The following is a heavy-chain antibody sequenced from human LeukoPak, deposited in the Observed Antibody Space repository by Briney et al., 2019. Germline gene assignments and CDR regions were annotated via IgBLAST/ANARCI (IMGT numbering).Heavy chain of an antibody. CDR2: MNPNNGNT. J-gene: IGHJ6*02. V-gene: IGHV1-8*01. D-gene: IGHD6-13*01. CDR3: ARLASSSWPLYYYYGMDV. CDR1: GYTLTSYD. Sequence: GASVKVSCKASGYTLTSYDINWVRQATGQGLEWMGWMNPNNGNTGYAQKFQGRVTMTRSTSISTAYMELSSLRSEDTAVYYCARLASSSWPLYYYYGMDVWGQGTTVTVSS.